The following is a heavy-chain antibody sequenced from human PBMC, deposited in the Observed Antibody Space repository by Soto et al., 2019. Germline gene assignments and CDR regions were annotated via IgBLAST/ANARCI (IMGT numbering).Heavy chain of an antibody. CDR1: GFTFSSYG. CDR2: IWYDGSNK. Sequence: GGSLRLSCAASGFTFSSYGMHWVRQAPGKGLEWVAVIWYDGSNKYYADSVKGRFTISRDNSKNTLYLQMNSLRAEDTAVYYCARAIRGYCSGGSCRGIGLDYWGQGTLVTVSS. D-gene: IGHD2-15*01. J-gene: IGHJ4*02. CDR3: ARAIRGYCSGGSCRGIGLDY. V-gene: IGHV3-33*01.